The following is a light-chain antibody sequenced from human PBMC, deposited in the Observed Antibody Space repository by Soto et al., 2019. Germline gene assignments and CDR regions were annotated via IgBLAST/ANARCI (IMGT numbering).Light chain of an antibody. CDR1: QSGSSSY. Sequence: DIVLTQSPGTMSLSPGEGATLSCRGSQSGSSSYLSWYQQKPGQAPRLLTYGASSRATGIPDRFSGSGSGTEFTLTISSLQNDDFATYYCQQYNRYTYSSGQ. CDR2: GAS. J-gene: IGKJ2*03. V-gene: IGKV3-20*01. CDR3: QQYNRYTYS.